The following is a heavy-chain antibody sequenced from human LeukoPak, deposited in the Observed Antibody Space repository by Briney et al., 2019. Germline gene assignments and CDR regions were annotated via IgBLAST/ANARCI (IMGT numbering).Heavy chain of an antibody. CDR3: ARDNVVVGATYYFDY. V-gene: IGHV3-11*01. CDR1: GFTFSDYY. D-gene: IGHD1-26*01. CDR2: ISSSGSTI. Sequence: GGSLRLSCAASGFTFSDYYMSWIRQAPGKGLEWVSYISSSGSTIYYADSVKGRFTISRDNAKNSLYLQMNSLRAEDTAVYYCARDNVVVGATYYFDYWGQGTLVTVPS. J-gene: IGHJ4*02.